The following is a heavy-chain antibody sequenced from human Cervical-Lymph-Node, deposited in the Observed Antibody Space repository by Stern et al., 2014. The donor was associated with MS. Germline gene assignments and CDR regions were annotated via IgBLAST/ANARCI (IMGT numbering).Heavy chain of an antibody. CDR3: ARALRNAYTWFDP. V-gene: IGHV4-59*01. Sequence: VQLVESGPGLVKPSETLSLTCTVSGGSIYNYYWTWIRQPPGKGLEWIGHIDYSGSTNYNPSLESRVTMSVDSSKNEFSLILTPVTAADTAVYYCARALRNAYTWFDPWGQGTLVTVSS. CDR1: GGSIYNYY. D-gene: IGHD2-2*01. J-gene: IGHJ5*01. CDR2: IDYSGST.